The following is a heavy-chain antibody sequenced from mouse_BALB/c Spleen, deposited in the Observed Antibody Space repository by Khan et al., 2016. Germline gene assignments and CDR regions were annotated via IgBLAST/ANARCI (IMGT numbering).Heavy chain of an antibody. D-gene: IGHD2-10*02. CDR2: INPDSRTI. J-gene: IGHJ3*01. V-gene: IGHV4-1*02. Sequence: EVKLLESGGGLVQPGGSLKLSCAASGFDFRGYWMSWVRQAPGKGLEWIGEINPDSRTINYSPSLKDKFTISRDNAKSTLYLQISKVRSEDTALXDCASAGYDAYLAYWGQGTLVSISA. CDR3: ASAGYDAYLAY. CDR1: GFDFRGYW.